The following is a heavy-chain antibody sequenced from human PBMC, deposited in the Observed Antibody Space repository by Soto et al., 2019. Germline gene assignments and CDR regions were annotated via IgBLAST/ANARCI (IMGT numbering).Heavy chain of an antibody. V-gene: IGHV4-34*01. CDR2: INHSGRV. CDR3: STRAYDTNGYYRFDP. CDR1: GGSFSGHS. Sequence: SETLSLTCSVYGGSFSGHSWTWIRQSPGKGLEWIGDINHSGRVNYSPSLKSRVTISLDTSKNQFSLTLSAVTAADTAMYYCSTRAYDTNGYYRFDPWGQGTLVTVSS. J-gene: IGHJ5*01. D-gene: IGHD3-22*01.